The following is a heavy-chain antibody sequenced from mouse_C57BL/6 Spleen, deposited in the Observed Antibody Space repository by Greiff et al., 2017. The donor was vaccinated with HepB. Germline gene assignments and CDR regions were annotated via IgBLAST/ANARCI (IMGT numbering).Heavy chain of an antibody. J-gene: IGHJ4*01. CDR1: GYTFTSYW. D-gene: IGHD1-1*01. Sequence: QVQLQQPGAELVKPGASVKMSCKASGYTFTSYWITWVKQRPGQGLEWIGDIYPGSGSTNYNEKFKSKATLTVDTSSSTAYMQLSSLTSEDSAVEYCARGGGNYGSHYYAMDYWGQGTSVTVSS. CDR2: IYPGSGST. CDR3: ARGGGNYGSHYYAMDY. V-gene: IGHV1-55*01.